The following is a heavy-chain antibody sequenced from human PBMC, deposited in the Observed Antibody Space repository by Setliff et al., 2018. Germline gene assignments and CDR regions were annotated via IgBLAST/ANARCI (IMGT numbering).Heavy chain of an antibody. CDR2: INQDGSGK. J-gene: IGHJ4*02. Sequence: LRLSCAASGFTFSSFWMAWVRQSPGRGLEWVANINQDGSGKYYADSVKGRFTISRDNSYNTLNLQMSSLRADDTAVYYCARGGMAAANRKGVFEYWGQGTLVTVSS. CDR3: ARGGMAAANRKGVFEY. CDR1: GFTFSSFW. V-gene: IGHV3-7*03. D-gene: IGHD6-13*01.